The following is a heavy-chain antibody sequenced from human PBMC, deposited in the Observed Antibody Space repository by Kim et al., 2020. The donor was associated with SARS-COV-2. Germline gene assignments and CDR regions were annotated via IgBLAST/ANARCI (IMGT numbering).Heavy chain of an antibody. CDR2: INHSGST. CDR1: GGSFSGYY. Sequence: SETLSLTCAVYGGSFSGYYWSWIRQPPGKGLEWIGEINHSGSTNYNPSLKSRVTISVDTSKNQFSLKLSSVTAADTAVYYCARTRDSSGYPYYFDYWGQG. J-gene: IGHJ4*02. CDR3: ARTRDSSGYPYYFDY. D-gene: IGHD3-22*01. V-gene: IGHV4-34*01.